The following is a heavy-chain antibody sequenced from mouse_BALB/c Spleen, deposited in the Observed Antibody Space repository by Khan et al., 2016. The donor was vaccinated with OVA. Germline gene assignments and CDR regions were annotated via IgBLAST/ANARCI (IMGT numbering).Heavy chain of an antibody. J-gene: IGHJ3*01. Sequence: QVQLQESGPGLVQPSQSLSITCTVSGFSLNTYGIHWIRQSQGKGLEWLGVIRSGGSTDYHGAFISRLSITKDNSKSQAVYKMISLHADDTAIYYCARNSSMYDFTYWGQGTLVTVSA. CDR2: IRSGGST. CDR3: ARNSSMYDFTY. V-gene: IGHV2-2*01. CDR1: GFSLNTYG. D-gene: IGHD2-14*01.